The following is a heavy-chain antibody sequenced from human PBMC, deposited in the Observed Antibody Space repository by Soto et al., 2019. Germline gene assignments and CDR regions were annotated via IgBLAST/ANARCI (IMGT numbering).Heavy chain of an antibody. J-gene: IGHJ4*02. D-gene: IGHD1-1*01. CDR3: ARGRYGDY. CDR1: GYAFTTYG. CDR2: ISAHNGNT. Sequence: QVHLVQSGAEVKKPGASVKVSCKGSGYAFTTYGITWVRQAPGQGLEWMGWISAHNGNTNYAQKLQGRVTVTRDTSTSTAYMELRSLRSDDTTVYYCARGRYGDYWGQGALVTVSS. V-gene: IGHV1-18*01.